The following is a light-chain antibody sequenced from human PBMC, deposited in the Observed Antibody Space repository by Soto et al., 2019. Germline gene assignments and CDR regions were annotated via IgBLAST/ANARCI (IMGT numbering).Light chain of an antibody. CDR2: DAS. CDR3: HQRSNWPPLT. CDR1: QNVSRF. J-gene: IGKJ4*01. V-gene: IGKV3-11*01. Sequence: DIVLTQSPATLSLSPGERATLSCRASQNVSRFLAWYQRRPGQAPRLLIYDASNRASGIPARFSGSGSGTDFTLTISSLEPEDFAVYYCHQRSNWPPLTFGGGTKVEIK.